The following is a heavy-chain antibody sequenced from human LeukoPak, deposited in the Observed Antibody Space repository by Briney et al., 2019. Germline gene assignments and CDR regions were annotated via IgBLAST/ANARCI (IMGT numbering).Heavy chain of an antibody. CDR2: ISSSSSYI. J-gene: IGHJ4*02. D-gene: IGHD3-22*01. Sequence: PGGSLRLSCAASGFTFSSYSMNWVRQAPGKGLEWVSSISSSSSYIYYADSVKGRFTISRDNAKNSLYLQMNSLRAEDTAVYYCARDGMDYYDSSGAYRPFDYWGQGTLVTVSS. V-gene: IGHV3-21*01. CDR1: GFTFSSYS. CDR3: ARDGMDYYDSSGAYRPFDY.